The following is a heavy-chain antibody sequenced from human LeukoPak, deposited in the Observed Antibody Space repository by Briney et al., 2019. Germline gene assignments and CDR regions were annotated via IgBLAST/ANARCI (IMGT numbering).Heavy chain of an antibody. CDR3: ARHVVDIVATTPSWFDP. Sequence: SETLSLTCTVSGGSISSSSYYWGWIRQPPGKGLEWIGSIYYSGSNYYNPSLKSRVTISVDTSKNQFSLKLSSVTAADTAVYYCARHVVDIVATTPSWFDPWGQGTLVTVSS. V-gene: IGHV4-39*01. J-gene: IGHJ5*02. D-gene: IGHD5-12*01. CDR2: IYYSGSN. CDR1: GGSISSSSYY.